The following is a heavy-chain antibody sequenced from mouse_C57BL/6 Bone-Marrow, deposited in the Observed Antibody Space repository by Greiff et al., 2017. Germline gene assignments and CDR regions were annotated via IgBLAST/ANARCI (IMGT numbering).Heavy chain of an antibody. V-gene: IGHV1-64*01. D-gene: IGHD2-5*01. CDR2: IHPNSGST. CDR1: GYTFTSYW. CDR3: VRKGHYSNLY. J-gene: IGHJ2*01. Sequence: QVQLQQPGAELVKPGASVKLSCKASGYTFTSYWMHWVKQRPGQGLEWIGMIHPNSGSTNYNEKFKSKATLTVDKSSSTAYMQLSSLTSEDSAVYYCVRKGHYSNLYWGQGTTLTVSS.